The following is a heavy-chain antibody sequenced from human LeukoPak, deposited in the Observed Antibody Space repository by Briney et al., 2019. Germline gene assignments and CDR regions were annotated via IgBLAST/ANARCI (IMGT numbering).Heavy chain of an antibody. J-gene: IGHJ6*03. V-gene: IGHV1-2*02. CDR1: GYTFTGYY. Sequence: ASVKVSCKAPGYTFTGYYMHWVRQAPGQGLEWMGWINPNSGGTNYAQKFQGRVTMTRDMSISTAYMEVSRLRPDDTAVYYCARGPLGSSSSGYYYYMDVWGKGTTVTVSS. D-gene: IGHD6-6*01. CDR2: INPNSGGT. CDR3: ARGPLGSSSSGYYYYMDV.